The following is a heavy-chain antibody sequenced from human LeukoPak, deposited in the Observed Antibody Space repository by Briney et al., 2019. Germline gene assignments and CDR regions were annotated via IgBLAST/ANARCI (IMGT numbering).Heavy chain of an antibody. Sequence: KPGGSLRLSCAASGFTFSDYYMTWIRQGPGKGLEWVSDISTSGSSTYYADSVEGRFSISRDNAKNSLYLQMNSLRPEDTALYYCARDSGGGYFDFWGQGTLVTVSS. V-gene: IGHV3-11*04. CDR2: ISTSGSST. CDR1: GFTFSDYY. CDR3: ARDSGGGYFDF. D-gene: IGHD6-25*01. J-gene: IGHJ4*02.